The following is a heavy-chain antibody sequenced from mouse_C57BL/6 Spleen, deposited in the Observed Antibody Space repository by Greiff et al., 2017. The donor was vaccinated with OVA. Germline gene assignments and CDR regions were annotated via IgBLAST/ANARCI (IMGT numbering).Heavy chain of an antibody. Sequence: QVHVKQSGPELVKPGASVKISCKASGYAFSSSWMNWVKQRPGKGLEWIGRIYPGDGDTNYNGKFKGKATLTADKSSSTAYMQLSSLTSEDSAVYFCARSITFYFDVWGTGTTVTVSS. V-gene: IGHV1-82*01. D-gene: IGHD1-1*01. J-gene: IGHJ1*03. CDR1: GYAFSSSW. CDR3: ARSITFYFDV. CDR2: IYPGDGDT.